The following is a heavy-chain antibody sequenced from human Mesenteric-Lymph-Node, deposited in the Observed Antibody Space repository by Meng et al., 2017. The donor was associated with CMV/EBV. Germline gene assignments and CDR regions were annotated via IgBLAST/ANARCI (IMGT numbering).Heavy chain of an antibody. CDR1: GGSISSYY. CDR2: INHSGST. V-gene: IGHV4-34*01. CDR3: ASSHAGYYYGMDV. Sequence: SETLSLTCTVSGGSISSYYWTWIRQPPGKGLEWIGEINHSGSTNYNPSLKSRVSISVDTSKNQFSLKLSSVTAADTAVYYCASSHAGYYYGMDVWGQGTTVTVSS. J-gene: IGHJ6*02.